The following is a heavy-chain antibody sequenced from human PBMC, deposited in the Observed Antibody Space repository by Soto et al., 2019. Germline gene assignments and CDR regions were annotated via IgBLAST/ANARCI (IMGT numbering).Heavy chain of an antibody. J-gene: IGHJ4*02. CDR2: INHSGST. D-gene: IGHD3-22*01. V-gene: IGHV4-34*01. Sequence: SETLSLTCAVYCGSFSGYYWSWIRQPPGKGLEWIGEINHSGSTNYNPSLKSRVTISVDTSKNQFSLKLSSVTAADTAVYYCARRAQYYDSSGYSEPFDYWGQGTLVTVSS. CDR1: CGSFSGYY. CDR3: ARRAQYYDSSGYSEPFDY.